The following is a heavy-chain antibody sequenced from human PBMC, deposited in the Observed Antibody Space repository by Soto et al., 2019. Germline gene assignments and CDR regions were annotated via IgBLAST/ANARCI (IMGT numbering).Heavy chain of an antibody. CDR3: ARRATDPRGYYYYYYMDV. CDR1: GYTFTSYA. Sequence: ASVKVSCKASGYTFTSYAMHWVRQAPGQRLEWMGWINAGNGNTKYSQKFQGRVTITRDTSASTAYMELSSLRSEDTAVYYCARRATDPRGYYYYYYMDVWGKGTTVTVSS. CDR2: INAGNGNT. V-gene: IGHV1-3*01. D-gene: IGHD3-10*01. J-gene: IGHJ6*03.